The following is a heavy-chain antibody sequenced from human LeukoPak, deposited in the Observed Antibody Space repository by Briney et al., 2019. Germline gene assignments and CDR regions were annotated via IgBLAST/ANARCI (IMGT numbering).Heavy chain of an antibody. CDR2: IYNSRST. Sequence: XGWIRXPPXKGLXWIGYIYNSRSTKYNPSLKSRVIISVDTSKNQFSLKMSSVTAADTAVYYCAKGGLRDGYSYASWGQGTLITVSS. J-gene: IGHJ5*02. V-gene: IGHV4-59*01. D-gene: IGHD5-24*01. CDR3: AKGGLRDGYSYAS.